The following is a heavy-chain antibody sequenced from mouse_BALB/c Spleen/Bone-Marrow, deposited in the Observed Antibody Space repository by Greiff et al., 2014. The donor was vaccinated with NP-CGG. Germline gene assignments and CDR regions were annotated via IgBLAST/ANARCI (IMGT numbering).Heavy chain of an antibody. V-gene: IGHV5-4*02. CDR1: GFTFSDYY. D-gene: IGHD2-14*01. J-gene: IGHJ4*01. Sequence: EVKLVESGGGLVKPGGSLKLSCAASGFTFSDYYMYWVRQTLEKRLEWVATISDGGSYTYYPDSVKGRFTISRDIAKNNLYLQMSSLKSEDTAMYYCARDRGVQGYAMDYWGQGTSVTVSS. CDR2: ISDGGSYT. CDR3: ARDRGVQGYAMDY.